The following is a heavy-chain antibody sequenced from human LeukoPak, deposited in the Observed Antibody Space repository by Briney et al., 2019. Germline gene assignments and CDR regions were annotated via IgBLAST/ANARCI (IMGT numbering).Heavy chain of an antibody. CDR3: ARGLAVDY. Sequence: EWVANIKQDGSEKYYVDSVKGRFTISRDDAKNSLYLQMNSLRAEDTAVYYCARGLAVDYWGQGTLVTVSS. J-gene: IGHJ4*02. V-gene: IGHV3-7*01. D-gene: IGHD6-19*01. CDR2: IKQDGSEK.